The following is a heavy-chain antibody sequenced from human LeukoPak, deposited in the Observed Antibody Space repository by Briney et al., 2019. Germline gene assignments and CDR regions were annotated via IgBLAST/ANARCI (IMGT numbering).Heavy chain of an antibody. V-gene: IGHV4-31*03. D-gene: IGHD3-22*01. Sequence: SETLSLTCTVSGGSISSGGYYWSWLRQHPGKGLEWIGYIYYSGSTYYNPSLKSRVTISVDTSKNQFSLKLSSVTAADTAVYYCARYYYDSSGYYYSHFDYWGQGTLVTVSS. CDR1: GGSISSGGYY. CDR3: ARYYYDSSGYYYSHFDY. CDR2: IYYSGST. J-gene: IGHJ4*02.